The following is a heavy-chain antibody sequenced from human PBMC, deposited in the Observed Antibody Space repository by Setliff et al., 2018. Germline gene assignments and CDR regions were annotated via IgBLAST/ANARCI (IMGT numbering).Heavy chain of an antibody. J-gene: IGHJ4*02. V-gene: IGHV4-59*08. CDR3: ARFYGDYQFDY. CDR1: GGSISSYY. D-gene: IGHD4-17*01. CDR2: IYYSGST. Sequence: KPSETLSLTCTVSGGSISSYYWSWIRQPPGKGLEWIGYIYYSGSTNYNPSLKSRVTISVDTSKNQFSLKLSSVTAADTAVYYCARFYGDYQFDYWGQGTLVTVS.